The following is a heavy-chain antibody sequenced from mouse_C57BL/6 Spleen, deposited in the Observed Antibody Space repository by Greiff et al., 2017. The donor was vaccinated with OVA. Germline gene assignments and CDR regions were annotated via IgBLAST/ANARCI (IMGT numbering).Heavy chain of an antibody. D-gene: IGHD2-4*01. CDR2: ISSGGSYT. CDR1: GFTFSSYG. V-gene: IGHV5-6*01. CDR3: ARPGNYDYDGGFAY. Sequence: EVQGVESGGDLVKPGGSLKLSCAASGFTFSSYGMSWVRQTPDKRLEWVATISSGGSYTYYPDSVKGRFTISRDNAKNTLYLQMSSLKSEDTAMYYCARPGNYDYDGGFAYWGQGTLVTVSA. J-gene: IGHJ3*01.